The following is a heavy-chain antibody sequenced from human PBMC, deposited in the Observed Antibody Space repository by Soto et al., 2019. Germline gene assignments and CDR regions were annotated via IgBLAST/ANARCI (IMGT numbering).Heavy chain of an antibody. D-gene: IGHD6-13*01. CDR2: INHSGST. J-gene: IGHJ3*02. V-gene: IGHV4-34*01. CDR1: GGSFSNYY. Sequence: QVQLHQWGAGLLKPSETLSLTCAVYGGSFSNYYWSWIRQPPGKGLEWVGEINHSGSTNYNPSLKGRVTISVDTSENQFSLKLTSLTAADTAVYYCARGLASPGPRSDSVDIWGHGTMVAVSS. CDR3: ARGLASPGPRSDSVDI.